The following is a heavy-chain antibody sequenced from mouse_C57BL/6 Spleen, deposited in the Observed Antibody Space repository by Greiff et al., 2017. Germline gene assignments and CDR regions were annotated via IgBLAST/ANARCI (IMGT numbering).Heavy chain of an antibody. CDR1: GFTFSNYW. V-gene: IGHV6-3*01. CDR2: IRLKSDNYAT. J-gene: IGHJ3*01. CDR3: TGAGSSWFAY. D-gene: IGHD1-1*01. Sequence: EVKLVESGGGLVQPGGSMKLSCVASGFTFSNYWMNWVRQSPEKGLEWVAQIRLKSDNYATHYAESVKGRFTISRDDSKSSVYLQMNNLRAEDTGIDYCTGAGSSWFAYWGQGTLVTVSA.